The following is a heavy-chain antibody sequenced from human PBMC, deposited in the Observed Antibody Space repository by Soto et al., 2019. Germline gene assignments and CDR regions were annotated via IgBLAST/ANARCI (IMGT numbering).Heavy chain of an antibody. J-gene: IGHJ4*02. CDR2: IIPIFGTA. CDR3: ARQFDYDSSGYYYAY. Sequence: SVKVSCKASGGTFNRNTISWVRQAPGQGLEWMGGIIPIFGTANYAQKFQGRVTITADESTNTAYMELSRLRSEDTAVYYCARQFDYDSSGYYYAYWGQGTLVTGSS. V-gene: IGHV1-69*13. CDR1: GGTFNRNT. D-gene: IGHD3-22*01.